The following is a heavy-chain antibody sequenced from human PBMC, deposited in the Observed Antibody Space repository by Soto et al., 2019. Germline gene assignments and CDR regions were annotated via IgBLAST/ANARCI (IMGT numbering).Heavy chain of an antibody. CDR2: IYYSGST. CDR3: ARGSTPEQLAS. CDR1: GGSLRRDY. J-gene: IGHJ4*02. V-gene: IGHV4-59*01. D-gene: IGHD1-1*01. Sequence: SEARCVHWTGSGGSLRRDYWSGSRQPPGKGLEWMGYIYYSGSTNYNPSLKSRVTISVDTSKNQFSLKLSSVTAADTAVYYCARGSTPEQLASRGQGILVTVSS.